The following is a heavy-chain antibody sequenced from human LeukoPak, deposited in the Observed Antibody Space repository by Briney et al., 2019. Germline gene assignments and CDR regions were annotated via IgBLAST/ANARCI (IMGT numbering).Heavy chain of an antibody. J-gene: IGHJ4*02. Sequence: GGSLRLSCTASEFTFNNYAMSWVRQAPGKGLEWVSAISGSGGSTYYADSVKGRFTISRDNSKNTLYLQMNSLSAEDTAVYYCAGGGDYYDSSGYYSPGAFDIWGQGTLVTVSS. CDR3: AGGGDYYDSSGYYSPGAFDI. CDR1: EFTFNNYA. D-gene: IGHD3-22*01. V-gene: IGHV3-23*01. CDR2: ISGSGGST.